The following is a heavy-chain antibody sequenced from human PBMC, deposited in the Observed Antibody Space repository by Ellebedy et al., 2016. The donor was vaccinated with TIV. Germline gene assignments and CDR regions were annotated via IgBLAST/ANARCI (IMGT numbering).Heavy chain of an antibody. J-gene: IGHJ4*02. D-gene: IGHD4-17*01. CDR2: ISAYNGNT. CDR1: GYTFTSYG. CDR3: ARDRDYGTFDY. Sequence: AASVKVSCKASGYTFTSYGISWVRQAPGQGLEWMGWISAYNGNTNYAQKFQGRVTITRGTSASTAYMELSSLRSEDTAVYYCARDRDYGTFDYWGQGTLVTVSS. V-gene: IGHV1-18*01.